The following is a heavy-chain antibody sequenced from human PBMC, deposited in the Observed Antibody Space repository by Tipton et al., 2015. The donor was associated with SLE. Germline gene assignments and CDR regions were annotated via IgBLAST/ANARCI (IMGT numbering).Heavy chain of an antibody. CDR1: GVTVSSNY. CDR3: AREGGDIFGDAFDI. CDR2: IYYSGSS. Sequence: LRLSCTASGVTVSSNYMSWVRQAPGKGLEWIGSIYYSGSSYYNPSLKSRVTMSVDTPKNQFSLKLTSVTAGDTAVYYCAREGGDIFGDAFDIWGRGTMVTVSS. J-gene: IGHJ3*02. V-gene: IGHV4-59*02. D-gene: IGHD3-3*02.